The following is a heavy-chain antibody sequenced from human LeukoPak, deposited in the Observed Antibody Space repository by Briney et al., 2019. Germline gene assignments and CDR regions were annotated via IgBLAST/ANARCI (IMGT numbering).Heavy chain of an antibody. D-gene: IGHD6-13*01. V-gene: IGHV3-7*04. CDR1: GGSFSGYY. J-gene: IGHJ4*02. CDR3: ARAAAGLDY. Sequence: PSETLSLTCAVYGGSFSGYYWSWVRQAPGKGLEWVANVKQDGSEKYYVDSVKGRFTISRDNAKNSLYLQTNSLRAEDTAVYYCARAAAGLDYWGQGTLVTVSS. CDR2: VKQDGSEK.